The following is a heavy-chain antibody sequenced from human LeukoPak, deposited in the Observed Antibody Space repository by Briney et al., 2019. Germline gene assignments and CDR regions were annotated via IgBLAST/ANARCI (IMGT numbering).Heavy chain of an antibody. CDR3: AIGFRSGELFSPYFDY. CDR1: GYTLTELS. Sequence: GASVKVSCKVSGYTLTELSMHWVRQAPGKGLEWMGGFDPEDGETIYAQKFQGRVTMTEDTSTDTAYMELSSLRSEDTAVYYCAIGFRSGELFSPYFDYWGQGTLVTVSS. D-gene: IGHD3-10*01. J-gene: IGHJ4*02. V-gene: IGHV1-24*01. CDR2: FDPEDGET.